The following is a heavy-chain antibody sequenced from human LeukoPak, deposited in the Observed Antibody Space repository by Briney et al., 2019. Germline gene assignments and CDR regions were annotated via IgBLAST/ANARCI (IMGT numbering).Heavy chain of an antibody. D-gene: IGHD6-19*01. CDR3: ARHVGVVVAGTSYFDY. V-gene: IGHV4-38-2*02. J-gene: IGHJ4*02. Sequence: SETLSLTCTVSGYSISSGYYWGWIRQPPGKGLEWIGSIYHSGSTYYNPSLKSRVTISVDTSKNQFSLKLSSVTAADTAVYYCARHVGVVVAGTSYFDYWGQGTLVTVSS. CDR1: GYSISSGYY. CDR2: IYHSGST.